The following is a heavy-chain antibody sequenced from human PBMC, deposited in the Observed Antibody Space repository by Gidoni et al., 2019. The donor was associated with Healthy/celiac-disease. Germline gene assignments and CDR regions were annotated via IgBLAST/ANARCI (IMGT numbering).Heavy chain of an antibody. D-gene: IGHD6-13*01. CDR2: ISYDGSNK. V-gene: IGHV3-30-3*01. CDR3: ARVQARLPYTGYSSSWLPHY. Sequence: QVQLVESGGGVVQPGRSLRLSCAASGFTFSSYAMHWVRQAPGKGLEWVAVISYDGSNKYYADSVKGRFTISRDNSKNTLYLQMNSLRAEDTAVYYCARVQARLPYTGYSSSWLPHYWGQGTLVTVSS. J-gene: IGHJ4*02. CDR1: GFTFSSYA.